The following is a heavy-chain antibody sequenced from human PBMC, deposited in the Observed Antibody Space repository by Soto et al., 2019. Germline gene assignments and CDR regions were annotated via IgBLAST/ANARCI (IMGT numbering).Heavy chain of an antibody. CDR1: GYTLTELS. CDR3: ATAHIAAAGENLDY. CDR2: FDPEDGET. D-gene: IGHD6-13*01. V-gene: IGHV1-24*01. Sequence: GASVKVSCKVSGYTLTELSMHWVRQAPGKGLEWMGGFDPEDGETIYAQKFQGRVTMTEDTSTDTAYMELSSLRSEDTAVYYCATAHIAAAGENLDYWGQGTLVTVSS. J-gene: IGHJ4*02.